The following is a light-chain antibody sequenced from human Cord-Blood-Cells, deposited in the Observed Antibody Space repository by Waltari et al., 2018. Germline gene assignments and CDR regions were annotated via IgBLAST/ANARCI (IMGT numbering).Light chain of an antibody. CDR2: EVS. CDR1: SSDVGSYNL. V-gene: IGLV2-23*02. CDR3: CSYAGSSTYG. J-gene: IGLJ1*01. Sequence: QSALTQPASVSGSPGQSITISCTGTSSDVGSYNLVSWYQQHPGKVPKLMIYEVSKRPSWVSNRFSGSKSGNTASLTISGLQAEDEADYYCCSYAGSSTYGFGTGTKVTVL.